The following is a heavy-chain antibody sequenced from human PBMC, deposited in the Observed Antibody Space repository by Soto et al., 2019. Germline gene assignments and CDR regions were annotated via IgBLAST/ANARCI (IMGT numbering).Heavy chain of an antibody. CDR3: ARGLEYSSSSGLGPNWFDP. CDR2: INHSGST. CDR1: GGSFSGYY. Sequence: QVQLQQWGAGLLKPSETLSLTCAVYGGSFSGYYWSWIRQPPGKGLEWIGEINHSGSTNHNPSLKSRVTISVDTSKNQFSLKLSSVTAADTAVYYCARGLEYSSSSGLGPNWFDPWGQGTLVTVSS. J-gene: IGHJ5*02. D-gene: IGHD6-6*01. V-gene: IGHV4-34*01.